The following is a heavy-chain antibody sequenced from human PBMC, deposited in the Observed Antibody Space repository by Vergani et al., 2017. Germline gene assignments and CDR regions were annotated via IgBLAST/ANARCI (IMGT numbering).Heavy chain of an antibody. D-gene: IGHD3-10*01. CDR3: TTDLDGSGHGRRYYYYGMDV. Sequence: EVQMVESGGGLVKPGGSLRLSCVASGFTFSHYSMNWVRQAPGKGLEWVSIISDNGGTTYYADSVKGRFTISRDNSKDTLYLQMNSLRAEDTAVYYCTTDLDGSGHGRRYYYYGMDVWGQGTTVTVSS. J-gene: IGHJ6*02. CDR2: ISDNGGTT. V-gene: IGHV3-23*04. CDR1: GFTFSHYS.